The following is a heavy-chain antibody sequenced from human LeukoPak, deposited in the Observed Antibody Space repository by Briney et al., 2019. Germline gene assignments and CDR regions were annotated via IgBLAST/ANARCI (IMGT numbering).Heavy chain of an antibody. J-gene: IGHJ3*02. Sequence: SVKVSCKASGGTFSSYAISWVRQAPGQGLEWMGGIIPIFGTTNYAQKFQGRVTITADESTSTAYMELSSLRSADTAVYYCASPGYCSGGSCYPDDAFDIWGQGTMVTVSS. CDR1: GGTFSSYA. V-gene: IGHV1-69*01. D-gene: IGHD2-15*01. CDR2: IIPIFGTT. CDR3: ASPGYCSGGSCYPDDAFDI.